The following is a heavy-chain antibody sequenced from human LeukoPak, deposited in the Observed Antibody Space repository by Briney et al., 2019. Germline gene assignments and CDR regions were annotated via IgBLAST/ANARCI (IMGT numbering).Heavy chain of an antibody. J-gene: IGHJ3*02. CDR1: GFTFSSYA. CDR2: ISYDGSNK. Sequence: PGRSLRLSCAASGFTFSSYAMHRVRQAPGKGLEWVAVISYDGSNKYYADSVKGRFTISRDNSKNTLYLQMNSLRAEDTAVYYCARVSSPIPDSSSWYGAFDIWGQGTMVTVSS. CDR3: ARVSSPIPDSSSWYGAFDI. V-gene: IGHV3-30*04. D-gene: IGHD6-13*01.